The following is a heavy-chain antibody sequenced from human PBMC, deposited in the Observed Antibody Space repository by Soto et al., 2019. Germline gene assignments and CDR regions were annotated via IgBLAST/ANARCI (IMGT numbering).Heavy chain of an antibody. Sequence: PGESLRLSCAASGFTFNSYAMTWVRQAPGKGLEWVSTISGNGGSTYVADSVKGPFTLSRDNSKNTLYLQMNSLRAEDTAVYYCAKGKAHTMFGVDTLFDYWGQGTLVTVSS. D-gene: IGHD3-3*01. CDR1: GFTFNSYA. CDR3: AKGKAHTMFGVDTLFDY. V-gene: IGHV3-23*01. J-gene: IGHJ4*02. CDR2: ISGNGGST.